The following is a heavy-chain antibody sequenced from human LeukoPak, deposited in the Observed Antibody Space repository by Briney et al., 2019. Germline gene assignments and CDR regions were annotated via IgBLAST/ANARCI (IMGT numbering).Heavy chain of an antibody. J-gene: IGHJ5*02. Sequence: PSETLSLTCAVYGGSFSGYYWSWIRQPPGKGLEWIGEINHSGSTNYNPSLKSRVTISVDTSKNQFSLKLSSVTAADTAVYYCARGPIVVVPAAERNWFDPWGQGTLVTVSS. CDR1: GGSFSGYY. D-gene: IGHD2-2*01. CDR2: INHSGST. CDR3: ARGPIVVVPAAERNWFDP. V-gene: IGHV4-34*01.